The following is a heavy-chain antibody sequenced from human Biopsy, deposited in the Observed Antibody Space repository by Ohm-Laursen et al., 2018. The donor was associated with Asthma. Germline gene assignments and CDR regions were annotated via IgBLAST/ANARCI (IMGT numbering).Heavy chain of an antibody. J-gene: IGHJ4*02. V-gene: IGHV1-69*13. CDR3: ARKAGSCISRTCYSLDF. D-gene: IGHD2-2*01. Sequence: SVKVSCKSLGGTFNTYVIGWVRQAPGQGPEWMGGINSVFGTTTYPQKSQDRVTITADDSTSTVYMELSSLRSEDTAVYYCARKAGSCISRTCYSLDFWGQGTLVTVSS. CDR1: GGTFNTYV. CDR2: INSVFGTT.